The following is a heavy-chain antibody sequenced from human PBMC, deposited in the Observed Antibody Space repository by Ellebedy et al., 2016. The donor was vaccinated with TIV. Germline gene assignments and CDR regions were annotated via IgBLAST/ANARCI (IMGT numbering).Heavy chain of an antibody. CDR1: GYTFTGYY. Sequence: ASVKVSXXVSGYTFTGYYMHWVRQAPGQGLEWMGWINPNSGGTNYAQKFQGRVTMTRDTSISTAYMELSRLRSDDTAVYYCATYDSSGWWFDPWGQGTLVTVSP. CDR3: ATYDSSGWWFDP. J-gene: IGHJ5*02. V-gene: IGHV1-2*02. D-gene: IGHD3-22*01. CDR2: INPNSGGT.